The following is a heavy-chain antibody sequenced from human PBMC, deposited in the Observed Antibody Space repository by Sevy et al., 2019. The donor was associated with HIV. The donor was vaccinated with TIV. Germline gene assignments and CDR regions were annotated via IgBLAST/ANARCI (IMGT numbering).Heavy chain of an antibody. CDR2: ISASGGST. D-gene: IGHD3-22*01. Sequence: GGSLRLSCAASGFTFSSYAMSWVRQAPGKGLEWVSGISASGGSTYHADSVKGRFSISRDNSKNTLYLQMNSLRAEDTAIYYCAKISDDSSGYYYGYFDYWGQGTLVTVSS. J-gene: IGHJ4*02. V-gene: IGHV3-23*01. CDR1: GFTFSSYA. CDR3: AKISDDSSGYYYGYFDY.